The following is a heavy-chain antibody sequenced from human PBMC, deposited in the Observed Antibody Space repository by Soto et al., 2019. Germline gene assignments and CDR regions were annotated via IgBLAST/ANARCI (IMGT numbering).Heavy chain of an antibody. CDR1: GDSVSSSSAA. CDR3: ARDPQGHSSGWLLYGMDV. CDR2: TYYRSKWFN. V-gene: IGHV6-1*01. D-gene: IGHD6-19*01. Sequence: SQTLSLTCAISGDSVSSSSAAWIWIRQPPSRGLEWLGRTYYRSKWFNDYAVSVKSRITINPDTSKNQFSLQLNSVTPEDTAVYYCARDPQGHSSGWLLYGMDVWGQGTTVTVSS. J-gene: IGHJ6*02.